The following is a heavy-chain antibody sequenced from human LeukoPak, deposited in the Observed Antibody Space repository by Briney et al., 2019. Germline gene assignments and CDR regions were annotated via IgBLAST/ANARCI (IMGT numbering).Heavy chain of an antibody. CDR2: MYYSGNT. J-gene: IGHJ5*02. CDR1: GGSMNSYY. D-gene: IGHD3-16*01. Sequence: SETLSLTCTVSGGSMNSYYWSWIRQSPGKGLEWIAYMYYSGNTNYNPSLKSRVTISLDTSRNQFSLKLSAVTAADTAVYYCARAYLAPSWFDPWGPGTLVTVSS. V-gene: IGHV4-59*08. CDR3: ARAYLAPSWFDP.